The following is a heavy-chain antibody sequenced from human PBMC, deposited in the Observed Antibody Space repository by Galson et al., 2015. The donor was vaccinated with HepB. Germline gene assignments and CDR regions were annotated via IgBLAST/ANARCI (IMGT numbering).Heavy chain of an antibody. CDR2: IYYSGNT. CDR3: ARSIAGAGGAAPIYYFYMDV. J-gene: IGHJ6*03. Sequence: TLSLTCTVSGGSISGGDYYWTWIRQPPWKGLEWIGNIYYSGNTYYNSSLESRLAMSVDMSSNQFSLRLSSVNAADTAVYYCARSIAGAGGAAPIYYFYMDVWGRGTTVTVSS. CDR1: GGSISGGDYY. V-gene: IGHV4-30-4*01. D-gene: IGHD6-19*01.